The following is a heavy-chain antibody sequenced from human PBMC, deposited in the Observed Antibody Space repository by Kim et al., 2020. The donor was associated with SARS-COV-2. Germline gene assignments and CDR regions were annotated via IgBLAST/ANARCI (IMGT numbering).Heavy chain of an antibody. CDR1: GFTFSNAW. CDR2: IKSKTDGGTT. J-gene: IGHJ4*02. V-gene: IGHV3-15*01. D-gene: IGHD6-13*01. CDR3: TTDATKYSSSPDY. Sequence: GGSLRLSCAASGFTFSNAWMSWVRQAPGKGLEWVGRIKSKTDGGTTDYAAPVKGRFTIARDDSKNTLYLQMNSLKTEDTAVYYCTTDATKYSSSPDYWGQGTLVTVSS.